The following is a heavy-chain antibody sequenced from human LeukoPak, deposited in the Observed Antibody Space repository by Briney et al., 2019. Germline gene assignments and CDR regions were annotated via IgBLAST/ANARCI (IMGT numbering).Heavy chain of an antibody. CDR1: GFAFRNAW. Sequence: PGGSLRLSCAASGFAFRNAWMSWVRQAPGKGLEWVGRLKSKADGGTTDYAAPVKGRFTISRDDSKNTVYLQMNSLKIEDTAVYYCSPVVVTASDYWGQGILVTVSS. V-gene: IGHV3-15*01. J-gene: IGHJ4*02. CDR3: SPVVVTASDY. D-gene: IGHD2-21*02. CDR2: LKSKADGGTT.